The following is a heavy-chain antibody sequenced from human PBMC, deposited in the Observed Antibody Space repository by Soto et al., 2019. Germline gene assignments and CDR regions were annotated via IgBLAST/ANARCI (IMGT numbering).Heavy chain of an antibody. Sequence: SETLSLTCAVYGGSFSGYYWSWIRQPPGKGLEWIGEINHSGRTNYNPSLKSRVSISVDTSKNQFSLRLSSVTAADTAVYYCASQRPTVTTFDYWGQGTPVTVPQ. V-gene: IGHV4-34*01. CDR3: ASQRPTVTTFDY. CDR1: GGSFSGYY. CDR2: INHSGRT. J-gene: IGHJ4*02. D-gene: IGHD4-17*01.